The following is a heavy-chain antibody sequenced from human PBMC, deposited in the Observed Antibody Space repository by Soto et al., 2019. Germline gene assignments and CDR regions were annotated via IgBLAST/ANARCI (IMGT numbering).Heavy chain of an antibody. D-gene: IGHD3-10*01. CDR3: AKYGSSGSYFRN. CDR2: ISWNSGSI. V-gene: IGHV3-9*01. J-gene: IGHJ4*02. CDR1: GFSFEDSG. Sequence: RRLSCAASGFSFEDSGMHWVRQAPGKGPEWVSGISWNSGSIGYADSVKGRFTISRDNAKNSLYLQMNSLRIEDTALYYCAKYGSSGSYFRNWGQGNLVPVSS.